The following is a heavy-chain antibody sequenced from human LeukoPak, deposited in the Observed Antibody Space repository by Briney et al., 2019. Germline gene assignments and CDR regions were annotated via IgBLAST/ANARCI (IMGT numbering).Heavy chain of an antibody. D-gene: IGHD1-26*01. CDR1: GGSISSSSYY. J-gene: IGHJ4*02. V-gene: IGHV4-39*07. Sequence: SETLSLTCTVSGGSISSSSYYWGWIRQPPGKGLEWIGDIFHSGITSYSPSLKSRVTISVDTSKNQFSLKLNSVTAADTAVYYCARGRYPDYWGQGTLVTVSS. CDR3: ARGRYPDY. CDR2: IFHSGIT.